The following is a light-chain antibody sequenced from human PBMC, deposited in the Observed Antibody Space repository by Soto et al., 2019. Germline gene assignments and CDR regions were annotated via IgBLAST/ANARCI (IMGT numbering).Light chain of an antibody. J-gene: IGKJ3*01. CDR3: QQSYNSLFT. CDR1: QNINSY. V-gene: IGKV1-39*01. Sequence: DIQMTQSPSSLSASVGDGVTITCRASQNINSYLNWYQQKPGKAPKLLIYAASSLQSGVPSRFSGSGSGTDFTLTISSLQPEDFATYYCQQSYNSLFTFGPGTKVDIK. CDR2: AAS.